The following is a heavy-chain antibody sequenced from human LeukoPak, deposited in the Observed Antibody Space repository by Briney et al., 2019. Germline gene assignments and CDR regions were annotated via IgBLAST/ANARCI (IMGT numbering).Heavy chain of an antibody. Sequence: ASVKVSCKASGYTFTSYDTNWVRQATGQGLEWMGWMNPNSGNTGYAQKFQGRVTITADESTSTAYMELSSLRSEDTAVYYCASRDPSYTKDYWGQGTLVTVSS. CDR1: GYTFTSYD. CDR2: MNPNSGNT. D-gene: IGHD1-14*01. V-gene: IGHV1-8*01. CDR3: ASRDPSYTKDY. J-gene: IGHJ4*02.